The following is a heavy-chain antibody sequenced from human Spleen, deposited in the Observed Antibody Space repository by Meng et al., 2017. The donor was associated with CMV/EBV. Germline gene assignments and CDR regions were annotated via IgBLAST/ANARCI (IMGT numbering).Heavy chain of an antibody. D-gene: IGHD6-19*01. CDR1: GYTFTSYD. Sequence: ASVKVSCKASGYTFTSYDINWVRQATGQGLEWMGWMNPNSGNTGYAQKFQGRVTMTRDTSTSTVYMELSSLRSDDTAVYYCARQPYPAGYSSGPFDYWGQGTLVTVSS. CDR2: MNPNSGNT. V-gene: IGHV1-8*01. CDR3: ARQPYPAGYSSGPFDY. J-gene: IGHJ4*02.